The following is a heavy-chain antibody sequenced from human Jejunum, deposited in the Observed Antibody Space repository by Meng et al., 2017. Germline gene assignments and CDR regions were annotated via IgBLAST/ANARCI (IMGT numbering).Heavy chain of an antibody. CDR1: GFTFSSYA. Sequence: GGSLRLSCAASGFTFSSYAMHWVRQAPGKGLEWVAIISYDGSNKYYADSVKGRFAISRDNSKNTLYMQMNSRRAEDTAVYYCARGPPYGDYLDYWGQGAMVTVSS. J-gene: IGHJ4*02. V-gene: IGHV3-30*01. CDR3: ARGPPYGDYLDY. CDR2: ISYDGSNK. D-gene: IGHD4-17*01.